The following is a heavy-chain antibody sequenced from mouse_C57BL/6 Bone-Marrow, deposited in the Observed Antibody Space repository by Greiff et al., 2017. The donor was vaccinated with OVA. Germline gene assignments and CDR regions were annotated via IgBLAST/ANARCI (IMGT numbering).Heavy chain of an antibody. V-gene: IGHV1-55*01. Sequence: VQLQQPGAELVKPGASVKMSCKASGYTFTSYWITWVKQRPGQGLEWIGDIYPGSGSTNYNEKFKSKATLTVDTSSSTAYMQLSSLTSEDSAVYYCARGPIYYDYDGGYYYAMEYWGQGTSVTVSS. J-gene: IGHJ4*01. CDR2: IYPGSGST. CDR1: GYTFTSYW. D-gene: IGHD2-4*01. CDR3: ARGPIYYDYDGGYYYAMEY.